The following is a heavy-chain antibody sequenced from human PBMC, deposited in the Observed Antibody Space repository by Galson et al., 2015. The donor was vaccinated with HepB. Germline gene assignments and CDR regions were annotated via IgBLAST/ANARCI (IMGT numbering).Heavy chain of an antibody. J-gene: IGHJ6*02. CDR3: AREAPYYYGMDV. Sequence: SLRLSCAASGFTVSSNYMSWVRQAPGKGLEWVSVIYSGGSTYYADSVMGRFTISSDNAKNTLYLQMNSLRAEDTAVYYCAREAPYYYGMDVWGQGTTVTGSS. CDR1: GFTVSSNY. V-gene: IGHV3-53*01. CDR2: IYSGGST.